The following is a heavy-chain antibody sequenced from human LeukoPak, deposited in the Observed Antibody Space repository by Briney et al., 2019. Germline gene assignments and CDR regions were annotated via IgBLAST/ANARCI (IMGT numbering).Heavy chain of an antibody. CDR3: ARLSETPAFYPGGRYLYLAY. D-gene: IGHD2-8*02. V-gene: IGHV1-8*01. CDR2: MNPSTGNT. CDR1: GYTFSSYD. Sequence: GASVKASCKASGYTFSSYDINWVRQATGQGLEWMGWMNPSTGNTCYAQKLQGRVTMTRDTSTSTAYMELSSLKSEDTAVYYCARLSETPAFYPGGRYLYLAYGGRGAQVTVSS. J-gene: IGHJ4*02.